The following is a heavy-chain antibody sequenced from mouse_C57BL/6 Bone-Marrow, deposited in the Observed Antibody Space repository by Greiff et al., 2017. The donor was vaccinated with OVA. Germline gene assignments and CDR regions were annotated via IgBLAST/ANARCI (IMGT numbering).Heavy chain of an antibody. J-gene: IGHJ4*01. Sequence: QSGPGLVKPSQSLSLTCSVTGYSITSGYYWNWIRQFPGNKLEWMGYISYDGSNNYNPSLKNRISITRDTSKNQFFLKLNSVTTEDTATYYCARELLRDYAMDYWGQGTSVTVSS. V-gene: IGHV3-6*01. CDR1: GYSITSGYY. D-gene: IGHD1-1*01. CDR3: ARELLRDYAMDY. CDR2: ISYDGSN.